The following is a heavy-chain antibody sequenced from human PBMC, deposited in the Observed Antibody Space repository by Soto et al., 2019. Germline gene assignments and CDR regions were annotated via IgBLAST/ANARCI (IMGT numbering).Heavy chain of an antibody. D-gene: IGHD1-26*01. V-gene: IGHV3-7*04. CDR2: IKQDETEK. CDR3: ARLVSAAANDY. J-gene: IGHJ4*02. CDR1: GFTFSSYW. Sequence: GGSLRLSCAASGFTFSSYWMSWVRQAPGKGLEWVANIKQDETEKYYVDSVKGRFIISRDNAKNSLYLQMNSLRAEDTAVYYCARLVSAAANDYWGQGTLVTVSS.